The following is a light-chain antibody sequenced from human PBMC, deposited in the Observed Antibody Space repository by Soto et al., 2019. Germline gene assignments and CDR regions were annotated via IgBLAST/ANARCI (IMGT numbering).Light chain of an antibody. V-gene: IGKV3-20*01. J-gene: IGKJ3*01. CDR2: DTS. CDR1: QTVSSSY. CDR3: QRYGSSPLFT. Sequence: EIVLTQSPGTLSLSPGERATLSCRASQTVSSSYLAWYQQNPGQAPRLLIYDTSIRATGIPDRFSGSGSGTDFTLTITRLEPEDFAVYYCQRYGSSPLFTFGPGTKVDIK.